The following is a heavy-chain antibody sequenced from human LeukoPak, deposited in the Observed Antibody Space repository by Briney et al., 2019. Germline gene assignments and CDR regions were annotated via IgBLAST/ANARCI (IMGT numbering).Heavy chain of an antibody. D-gene: IGHD2/OR15-2a*01. V-gene: IGHV5-10-1*01. Sequence: GESLKISCQGFGYTFTSYWISWVRQMPGKGLEWMGKIDPSDSYTNYSPSFQGHVTISAAKSISTAYLQWSSLKASDTAMYCCAGHGGISGAFDIWGQGTLVTVSS. CDR3: AGHGGISGAFDI. CDR2: IDPSDSYT. CDR1: GYTFTSYW. J-gene: IGHJ3*02.